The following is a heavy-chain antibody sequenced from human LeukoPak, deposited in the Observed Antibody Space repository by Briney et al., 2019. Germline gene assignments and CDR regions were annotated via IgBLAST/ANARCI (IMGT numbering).Heavy chain of an antibody. CDR2: IYYSGST. V-gene: IGHV4-39*01. D-gene: IGHD6-19*01. CDR1: GGSISSSSYY. Sequence: SETLSLTCTVSGGSISSSSYYWGWIRQPPGKGLEWIGSIYYSGSTYYNPSLKSRVTISADTSKNQFSLKLSSVTAADTAVYYCARHKISVAGTRDFDYWGQGTLVTVSS. CDR3: ARHKISVAGTRDFDY. J-gene: IGHJ4*02.